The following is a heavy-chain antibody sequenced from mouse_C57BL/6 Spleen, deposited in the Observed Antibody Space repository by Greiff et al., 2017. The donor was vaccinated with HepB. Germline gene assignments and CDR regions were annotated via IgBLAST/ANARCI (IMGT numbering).Heavy chain of an antibody. V-gene: IGHV1-82*01. D-gene: IGHD1-1*01. Sequence: QVTLKESGPELVKPGASVKISCKASGYAFSSSWMNWVKQWPGKGLEWIGRIYPGDGDTNYNGKFKGKATLTADKSSSTAYMQLSSLTSEDSAVYFCARDYYGSRGWYFDVWGTGTTVTVSS. CDR1: GYAFSSSW. CDR3: ARDYYGSRGWYFDV. J-gene: IGHJ1*03. CDR2: IYPGDGDT.